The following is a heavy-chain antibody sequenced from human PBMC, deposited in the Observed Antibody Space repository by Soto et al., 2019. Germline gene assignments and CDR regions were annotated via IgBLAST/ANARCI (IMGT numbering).Heavy chain of an antibody. D-gene: IGHD3-16*02. CDR2: ISAYNGNT. V-gene: IGHV1-18*01. Sequence: GASVKVSCKASGYTFTSYGISWVRQAPGQGLEWMGWISAYNGNTNYAQKLQGRVTMTTDTSTSTAYMELRSLRSDDTAVYYCARDLYDYVWGSYRYPLDYWGQGTLVTVSS. CDR1: GYTFTSYG. CDR3: ARDLYDYVWGSYRYPLDY. J-gene: IGHJ4*02.